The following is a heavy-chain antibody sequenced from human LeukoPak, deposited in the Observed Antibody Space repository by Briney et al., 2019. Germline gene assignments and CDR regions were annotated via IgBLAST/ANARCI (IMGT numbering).Heavy chain of an antibody. CDR3: ATVPSYYYDRQYFQH. V-gene: IGHV1-24*01. D-gene: IGHD3-22*01. CDR1: GYTLTALS. J-gene: IGHJ1*01. Sequence: ASVKVSCKVSGYTLTALSMHWVRQAPGKGLEWMGGFDPEDGETIYAQKFQGRVTMTEDTSTDTAYMELSSLRSEDTAVYYCATVPSYYYDRQYFQHWGQGTLVTVSS. CDR2: FDPEDGET.